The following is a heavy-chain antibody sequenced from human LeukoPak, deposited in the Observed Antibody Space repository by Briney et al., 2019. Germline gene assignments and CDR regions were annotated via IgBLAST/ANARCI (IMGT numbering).Heavy chain of an antibody. CDR1: GITVSSNY. J-gene: IGHJ3*02. D-gene: IGHD3-22*01. CDR2: IYSGGST. Sequence: PGGSLRLSCAASGITVSSNYMSWVRQAPGKGLEWVSVIYSGGSTYYVDSVKGRFTISRDNSKNTLYLQMNSLRAEDTAVYYCARVAHYYDSSGSHDAFDIWGQGTMVTVSS. CDR3: ARVAHYYDSSGSHDAFDI. V-gene: IGHV3-66*01.